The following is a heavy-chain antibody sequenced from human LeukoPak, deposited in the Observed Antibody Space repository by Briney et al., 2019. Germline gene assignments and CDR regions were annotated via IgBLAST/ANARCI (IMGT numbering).Heavy chain of an antibody. Sequence: GGSLRLSRATSGFTFSHYGMHWVRQAPGKGLEWVAVIWNDGSNKYYGDSVKGRFTISRDNSKNTLYLQMNSLTVEDTAVYYCAKDAQRGFDYSNSLEHWGQGTLVTVSS. J-gene: IGHJ5*02. CDR3: AKDAQRGFDYSNSLEH. CDR2: IWNDGSNK. D-gene: IGHD4-11*01. CDR1: GFTFSHYG. V-gene: IGHV3-33*06.